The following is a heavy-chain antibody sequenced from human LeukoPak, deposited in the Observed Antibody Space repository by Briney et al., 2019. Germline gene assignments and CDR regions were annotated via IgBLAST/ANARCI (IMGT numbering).Heavy chain of an antibody. CDR2: ISHDGTIK. CDR1: GFMFSHYA. V-gene: IGHV3-30*18. D-gene: IGHD5-18*01. J-gene: IGHJ3*02. Sequence: PGGSLRLSCAASGFMFSHYAMHWVRQAPGKGLEWLTVISHDGTIKYYADSVKGRFTISRDNSKNTLYLQMNNPRPEDTALYYCAKVTGQLWLGPRAYDIWGQGTMVTVSS. CDR3: AKVTGQLWLGPRAYDI.